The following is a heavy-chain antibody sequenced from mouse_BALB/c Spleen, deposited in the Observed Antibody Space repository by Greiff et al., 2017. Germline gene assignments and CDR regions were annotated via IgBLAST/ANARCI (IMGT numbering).Heavy chain of an antibody. V-gene: IGHV14-4*02. CDR1: GFNIKDYY. CDR3: NSAAYDYDSDFDY. D-gene: IGHD2-4*01. CDR2: IDPENGDT. J-gene: IGHJ2*01. Sequence: EVQLQQSGAELVRSGASVKLSCTASGFNIKDYYMHWVKQRPEQGLEWIGWIDPENGDTEYAPKIQGKATMNADTTANTACLQLSSLTSEDTAVYYCNSAAYDYDSDFDYWGQGTTLTVSS.